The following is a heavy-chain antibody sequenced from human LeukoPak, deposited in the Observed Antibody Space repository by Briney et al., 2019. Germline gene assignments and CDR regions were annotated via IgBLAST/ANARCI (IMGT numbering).Heavy chain of an antibody. CDR2: INYSGST. CDR1: GGSFSGYY. CDR3: ARENVDIVATIRVYYFDY. D-gene: IGHD5-12*01. Sequence: PSETLSLTCAVYGGSFSGYYWTWIRQPPGKGLEWIGEINYSGSTNYNPSLKSRVTISVDTSKNQLSLQLRSVTAADTAVYYCARENVDIVATIRVYYFDYWRQGTLVTVSS. V-gene: IGHV4-34*01. J-gene: IGHJ4*02.